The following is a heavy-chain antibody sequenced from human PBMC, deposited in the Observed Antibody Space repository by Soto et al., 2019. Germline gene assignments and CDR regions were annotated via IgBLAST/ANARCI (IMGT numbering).Heavy chain of an antibody. Sequence: SETLSLTCTVSGGSISSSSYYWGWIRQPPGKGLEWIGYIYYSGSTNYNPSLKSRVTISVDTSKNQFSLKLSSVTAADTAVYYCARRWTIDNWFDPWGQGTQVTVSS. V-gene: IGHV4-61*05. CDR2: IYYSGST. J-gene: IGHJ5*02. CDR1: GGSISSSSYY. CDR3: ARRWTIDNWFDP. D-gene: IGHD3-3*01.